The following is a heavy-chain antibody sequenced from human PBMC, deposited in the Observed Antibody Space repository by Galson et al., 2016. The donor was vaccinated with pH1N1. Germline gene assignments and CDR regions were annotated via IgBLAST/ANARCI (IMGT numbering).Heavy chain of an antibody. CDR2: IKQDGGET. CDR3: ARVTVRSGAYWGNYYYYMDV. D-gene: IGHD2-15*01. V-gene: IGHV3-7*01. CDR1: GFTFSSDW. Sequence: SLRLSCAASGFTFSSDWMNWVRQAPGKGLEWVANIKQDGGETYYVDSVKGRFTISRDNAKNSLYLQMNSLRVEDTAVYYCARVTVRSGAYWGNYYYYMDVWGKGTSVTVSS. J-gene: IGHJ6*03.